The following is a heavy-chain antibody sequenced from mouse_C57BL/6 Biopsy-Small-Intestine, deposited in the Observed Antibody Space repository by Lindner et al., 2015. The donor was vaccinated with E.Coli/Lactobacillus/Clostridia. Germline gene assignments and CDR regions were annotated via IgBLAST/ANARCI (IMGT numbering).Heavy chain of an antibody. J-gene: IGHJ4*01. CDR2: INPNTGGT. V-gene: IGHV1-42*01. CDR1: GFSFTGYY. CDR3: ARNSNYGGYAMDY. Sequence: VQLQESGPELVKPGASVKIPCKASGFSFTGYYMNWVKQSPEKSLEWIGEINPNTGGTTYNQKFKAKATLTVDKSSSTAYMQLKSLTSEDSAVYYCARNSNYGGYAMDYWGQGTSVTVSS. D-gene: IGHD2-5*01.